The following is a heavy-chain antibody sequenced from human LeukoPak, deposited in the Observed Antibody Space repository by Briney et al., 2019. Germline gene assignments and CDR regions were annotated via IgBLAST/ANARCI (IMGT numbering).Heavy chain of an antibody. CDR2: IIPIFGTA. V-gene: IGHV1-69*05. J-gene: IGHJ4*02. CDR3: ARDRDFWSGYFDY. Sequence: GASVKVSCKASGGTFSSYAISWVRQAPGQGLEWMGGIIPIFGTANYAQKFQGRVTITTDESTSTAYMELSSLRSEDTAVYYCARDRDFWSGYFDYWGQGTLVTVSS. D-gene: IGHD3-3*01. CDR1: GGTFSSYA.